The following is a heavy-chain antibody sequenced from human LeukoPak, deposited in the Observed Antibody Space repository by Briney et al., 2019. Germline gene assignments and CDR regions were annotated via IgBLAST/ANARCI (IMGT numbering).Heavy chain of an antibody. V-gene: IGHV4-30-2*01. CDR1: GGSISSGGYS. D-gene: IGHD3-22*01. CDR2: IYHSGST. Sequence: SETLYLTCAVSGGSISSGGYSWSWIRQPPGKGLEWIGYIYHSGSTYYNPSLKSRVTISVDRSKNQFSLKLSSVTAADTAVYYCARDYYDSSGYSGGMDVWGQGTTVTVSS. J-gene: IGHJ6*02. CDR3: ARDYYDSSGYSGGMDV.